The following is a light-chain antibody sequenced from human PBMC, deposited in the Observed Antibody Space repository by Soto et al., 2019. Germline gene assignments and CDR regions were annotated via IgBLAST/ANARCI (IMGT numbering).Light chain of an antibody. CDR3: RSYAGTGTGI. CDR2: EVT. Sequence: QSALTQPASVSGSPGQSITISCTGTTSDVGTYNRVSWYQQYPGKAPQVVISEVTKRHSGVSDRFSGSKSGNMASLTISGLQAEDEADYYCRSYAGTGTGIFGGGTELTVL. V-gene: IGLV2-23*02. CDR1: TSDVGTYNR. J-gene: IGLJ2*01.